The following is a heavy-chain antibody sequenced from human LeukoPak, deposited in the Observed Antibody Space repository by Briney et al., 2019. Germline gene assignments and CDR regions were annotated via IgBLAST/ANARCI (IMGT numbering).Heavy chain of an antibody. D-gene: IGHD6-19*01. CDR2: ISGSGGST. J-gene: IGHJ4*02. V-gene: IGHV3-23*01. Sequence: GGSLRLSCAASGFTFSSYAMGWVRQAPGKGLEWVSVISGSGGSTYYADSVKGRFTISRDNSQNTLYLQMNSLRAEDTAVYYCAKDSVAVAGTTLDYWGQGTLVTVSS. CDR1: GFTFSSYA. CDR3: AKDSVAVAGTTLDY.